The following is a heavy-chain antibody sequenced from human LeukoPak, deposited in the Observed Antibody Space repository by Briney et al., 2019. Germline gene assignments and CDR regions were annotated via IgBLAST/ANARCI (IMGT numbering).Heavy chain of an antibody. Sequence: PGRCLRLACAVSGLTLSSYAMDWVRPAPGRGLGWVAVTSYNGSKNYYADSVKGQFTKSRDNSKNTPYLKMNSLRAEDMAVDYCAGAPDCSSTSCYYYYYDMDDWGKGTTVTVSS. D-gene: IGHD2-2*01. CDR3: AGAPDCSSTSCYYYYYDMDD. V-gene: IGHV3-30*04. J-gene: IGHJ6*04. CDR2: TSYNGSKN. CDR1: GLTLSSYA.